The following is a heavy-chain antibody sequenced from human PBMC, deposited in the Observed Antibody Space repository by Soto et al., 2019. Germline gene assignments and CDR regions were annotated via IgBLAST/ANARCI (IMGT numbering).Heavy chain of an antibody. CDR2: IYHSGST. J-gene: IGHJ4*02. Sequence: PSETLSLTCAVSGGSISSGGYSWSWIRQPPGKGLEWIGYIYHSGSTYYNPSLKSRVTISVDRSKNQFSLKLSSVTAADTAVYYFAREKNVWRGGYFDHWGQGTLVTVSS. V-gene: IGHV4-30-2*01. D-gene: IGHD2-8*01. CDR3: AREKNVWRGGYFDH. CDR1: GGSISSGGYS.